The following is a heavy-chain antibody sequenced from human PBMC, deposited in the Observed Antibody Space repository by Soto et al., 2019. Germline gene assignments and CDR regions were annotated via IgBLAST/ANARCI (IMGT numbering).Heavy chain of an antibody. V-gene: IGHV5-10-1*01. J-gene: IGHJ6*02. CDR2: IDPSDSYT. Sequence: GESLKISCKGSGYSFTSYWISWVRQMPGKGLEWMGRIDPSDSYTNYSPSFQGHVTISADKSISTAYLQWSSLKASDTAMYYCARHGAVDIVANITGYYYGMDVWGQGTTVTVSS. CDR3: ARHGAVDIVANITGYYYGMDV. D-gene: IGHD5-12*01. CDR1: GYSFTSYW.